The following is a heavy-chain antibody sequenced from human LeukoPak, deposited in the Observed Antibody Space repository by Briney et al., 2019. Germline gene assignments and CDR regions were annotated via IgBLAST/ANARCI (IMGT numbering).Heavy chain of an antibody. Sequence: PGGSLRLSCAASGFTFSSYAMHWVRQAPGKGLEWVAVISYDGSNKYYADSVKGRFTISRDNSKSTLYLQMNSLRAEDTAVYYCARDSNYFDYWGQGTLVTASS. V-gene: IGHV3-30*04. CDR1: GFTFSSYA. J-gene: IGHJ4*02. D-gene: IGHD2-2*01. CDR3: ARDSNYFDY. CDR2: ISYDGSNK.